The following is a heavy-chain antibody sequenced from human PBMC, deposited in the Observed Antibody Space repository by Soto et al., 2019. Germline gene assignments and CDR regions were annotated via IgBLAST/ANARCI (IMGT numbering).Heavy chain of an antibody. Sequence: QVQLVESGGGVVQPGRSLRLSCAASGFTFSSYAMHWVRQAPGKGLEWVAVISYDGSNKYYADSVKGRFTISRDNPKNTMYLQMKSVRAEDTAVYYWARGGIDRMITCGGGGMDVWGQGTTVTVSS. V-gene: IGHV3-30-3*01. D-gene: IGHD3-16*01. CDR2: ISYDGSNK. CDR3: ARGGIDRMITCGGGGMDV. J-gene: IGHJ6*02. CDR1: GFTFSSYA.